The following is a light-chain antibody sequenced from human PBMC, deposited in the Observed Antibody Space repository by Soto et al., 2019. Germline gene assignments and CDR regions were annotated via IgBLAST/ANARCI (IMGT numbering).Light chain of an antibody. V-gene: IGLV2-11*01. CDR2: DVS. CDR1: SSDVGGYNF. J-gene: IGLJ1*01. CDR3: SSYTSTNTPYV. Sequence: QSALTQPRSVSESPGQSVTISCTGTSSDVGGYNFVSWYQQYPGKAPKLMIYDVSKRPSGVPERFSGSKSGNTASLTISGLQADDEANYYCSSYTSTNTPYVFGTGTKATVL.